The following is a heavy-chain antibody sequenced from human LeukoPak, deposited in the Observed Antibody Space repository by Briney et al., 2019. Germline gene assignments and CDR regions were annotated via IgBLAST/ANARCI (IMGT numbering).Heavy chain of an antibody. CDR3: AGRGYYDSSGYYNFDY. CDR1: GYSFTNYW. V-gene: IGHV5-51*01. CDR2: IYPGDSDT. Sequence: GESLKISCKGSGYSFTNYWIAWVRQMPGKGLEWMGIIYPGDSDTRYSPSFQGQVTISADKSISTAYLQGSSLKASDTAMYYCAGRGYYDSSGYYNFDYWGQGTLVTVSS. J-gene: IGHJ4*02. D-gene: IGHD3-22*01.